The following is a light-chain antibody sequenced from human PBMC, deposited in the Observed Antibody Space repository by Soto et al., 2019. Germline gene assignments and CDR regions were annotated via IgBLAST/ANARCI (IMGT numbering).Light chain of an antibody. V-gene: IGKV3-15*01. CDR1: QSVGSN. J-gene: IGKJ1*01. CDR3: QHYNNSPPMT. CDR2: GAS. Sequence: EIEMAQSPGTMSVSPGERVTLSCRASQSVGSNLDWYPHKFGQAPRLLIYGASVRATGIPARFSGSGSGTDFTLTISSLQSKDFALYYCQHYNNSPPMTFGQGTKVEIK.